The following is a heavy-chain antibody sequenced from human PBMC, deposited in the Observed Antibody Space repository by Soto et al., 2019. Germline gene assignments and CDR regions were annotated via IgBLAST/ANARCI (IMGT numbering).Heavy chain of an antibody. CDR2: VSSTGST. Sequence: HVQLQESGPGLVKPSETLSLTCTVSGASITQYYWNWIRQSPGKGLEWIVSVSSTGSTVYNPSLTRRLTFSLDTPRTRSPRARNSVPAADTAVYPCGGGGGTPYHTPEFDFWGQGTLVTVSS. CDR3: GGGGGTPYHTPEFDF. V-gene: IGHV4-59*01. D-gene: IGHD2-2*01. J-gene: IGHJ4*02. CDR1: GASITQYY.